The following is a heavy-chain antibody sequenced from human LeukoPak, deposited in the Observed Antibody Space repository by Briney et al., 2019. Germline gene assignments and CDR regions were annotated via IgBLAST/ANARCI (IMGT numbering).Heavy chain of an antibody. V-gene: IGHV3-23*01. CDR3: AKDHHGGPSNWFDP. D-gene: IGHD4-23*01. J-gene: IGHJ5*02. Sequence: GGSLRLSCAASGFTFRSYAMSWVRQAPGKGLEWVSAISGSGGSTYYANSVKGRFTISRDNSKNTLYLQMNSLRAEDTAVYYCAKDHHGGPSNWFDPWGQGTLVTVSS. CDR1: GFTFRSYA. CDR2: ISGSGGST.